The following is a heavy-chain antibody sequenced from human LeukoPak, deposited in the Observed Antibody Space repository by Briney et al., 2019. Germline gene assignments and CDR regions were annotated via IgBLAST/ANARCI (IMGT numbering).Heavy chain of an antibody. CDR3: AKDASPYSNYAVRWFDS. D-gene: IGHD4/OR15-4a*01. CDR1: GFSFRRYI. J-gene: IGHJ5*01. Sequence: GGSLRLSCTASGFSFRRYIMAWVRQVPGKGLEWISAISGDAITTYYAVPVKGRFTISRDNFRDTLSLQMDSLRADDSAVYYCAKDASPYSNYAVRWFDSWGQGTLVTVSS. CDR2: ISGDAITT. V-gene: IGHV3-23*01.